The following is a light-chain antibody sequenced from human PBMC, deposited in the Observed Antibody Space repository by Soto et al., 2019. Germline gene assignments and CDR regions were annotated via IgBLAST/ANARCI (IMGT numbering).Light chain of an antibody. CDR2: DNS. CDR1: TSNIGSHS. Sequence: QSVLTQPPSVSAAPGQKVTISCSGSTSNIGSHSVCWYQQLAGTAPKLLIFDNSNRPSGIPDRFSGSKSGTSATLGITGLLPGDEADCICGTWDSSLNALVFGRGTKLTVL. J-gene: IGLJ2*01. CDR3: GTWDSSLNALV. V-gene: IGLV1-51*01.